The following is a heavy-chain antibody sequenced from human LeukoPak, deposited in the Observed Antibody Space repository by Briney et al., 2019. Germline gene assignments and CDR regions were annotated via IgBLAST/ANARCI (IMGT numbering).Heavy chain of an antibody. Sequence: SETLSLTCTVSGGSISSGSYYWSWIRQPPGTGLEWIGYIYYSGSTYYNPSLKSRVTISVDTSKNQFSLKLSSVTAADTAVYYCARHDSSEGMDVWGKGTTVTVSS. CDR2: IYYSGST. J-gene: IGHJ6*04. CDR3: ARHDSSEGMDV. V-gene: IGHV4-30-4*08. CDR1: GGSISSGSYY. D-gene: IGHD3-22*01.